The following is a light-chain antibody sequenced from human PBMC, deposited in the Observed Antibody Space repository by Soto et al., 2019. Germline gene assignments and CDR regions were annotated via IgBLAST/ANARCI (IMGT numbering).Light chain of an antibody. V-gene: IGLV1-51*01. J-gene: IGLJ2*01. CDR3: GTWDSSLSAG. Sequence: QSVLTQPPSVSAAPGQKVTISCSGSSSNIGNNYVSWYQQLPGTAPKLLIYDNNKRPSGIPDRFSGSKSGTSATLGITGLQTGDEADDYCGTWDSSLSAGFGGGTKVTVL. CDR1: SSNIGNNY. CDR2: DNN.